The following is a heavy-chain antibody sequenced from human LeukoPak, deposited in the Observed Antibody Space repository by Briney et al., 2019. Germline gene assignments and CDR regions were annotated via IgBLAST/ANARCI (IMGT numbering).Heavy chain of an antibody. V-gene: IGHV3-53*04. CDR3: AKDMSYSGTYYAFDI. Sequence: GGSLRLSCAASGFTVSSNYMSWVRQAPGKGLEWVSVIYSGGSTYYADSVKGRFTISRHNSKNTLYLQMNSLRAEDTAVYYCAKDMSYSGTYYAFDIWGQGTMVTVSS. CDR2: IYSGGST. D-gene: IGHD1-26*01. CDR1: GFTVSSNY. J-gene: IGHJ3*02.